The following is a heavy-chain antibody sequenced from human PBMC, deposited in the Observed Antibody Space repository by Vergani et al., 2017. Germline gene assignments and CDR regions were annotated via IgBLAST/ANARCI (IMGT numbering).Heavy chain of an antibody. V-gene: IGHV4-4*02. CDR1: GGSISSSNW. J-gene: IGHJ5*02. CDR3: ASQYYDFWSGYYNWFDP. CDR2: LYHSGST. D-gene: IGHD3-3*01. Sequence: QVQLQESGPGLVKPSGTLSLTCAVSGGSISSSNWWSWVRQPPGKGLEWIGELYHSGSTNYNPSLKSRVTISVDTSKNQFSLKLSSLTAADTAVYYCASQYYDFWSGYYNWFDPWGQGTLVTVSS.